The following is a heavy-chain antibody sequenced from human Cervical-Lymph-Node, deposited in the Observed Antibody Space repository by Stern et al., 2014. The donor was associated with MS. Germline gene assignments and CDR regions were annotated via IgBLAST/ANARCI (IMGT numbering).Heavy chain of an antibody. D-gene: IGHD2-21*02. Sequence: QVQLVQSGAEVKKPGASVKVSCKVSGYTFSGISMHWVRQAPGKGLEWMGGFEPEHVDTRYAQKIQGTVTKAEDRSTATASIELSSMRSEDTAVYYCAIHRGRVTYYYGMAFWGQGTTVTVSS. CDR1: GYTFSGIS. J-gene: IGHJ6*02. V-gene: IGHV1-24*01. CDR2: FEPEHVDT. CDR3: AIHRGRVTYYYGMAF.